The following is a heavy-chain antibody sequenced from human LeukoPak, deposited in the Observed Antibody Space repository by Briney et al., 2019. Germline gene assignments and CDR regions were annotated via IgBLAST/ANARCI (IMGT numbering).Heavy chain of an antibody. CDR1: GGTFSSYA. Sequence: ASVKVSSKASGGTFSSYAISWVRQAPGQGLEWMGRIIPILGIANYAQKFQGRVTITADKSTSTAYMELSSLRSEDTAVYYCARVGYYDSSGYNKHLNGPYGMDVWGQGTTVTVSS. D-gene: IGHD3-22*01. J-gene: IGHJ6*02. CDR3: ARVGYYDSSGYNKHLNGPYGMDV. V-gene: IGHV1-69*04. CDR2: IIPILGIA.